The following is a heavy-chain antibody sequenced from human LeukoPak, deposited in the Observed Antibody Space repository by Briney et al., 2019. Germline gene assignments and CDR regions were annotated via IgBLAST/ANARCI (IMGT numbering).Heavy chain of an antibody. CDR1: GYSFTSYW. D-gene: IGHD5-18*01. V-gene: IGHV5-51*01. CDR3: ERQTAMGRSGDY. CDR2: IDPSDSET. J-gene: IGHJ4*02. Sequence: GESLKISCKASGYSFTSYWIGWVRQMPGKGLGWMGIIDPSDSETRYTPSFQGQVTISVDRSLTTADLQWNRLKGSDTAMYYCERQTAMGRSGDYWGQGALVTVSS.